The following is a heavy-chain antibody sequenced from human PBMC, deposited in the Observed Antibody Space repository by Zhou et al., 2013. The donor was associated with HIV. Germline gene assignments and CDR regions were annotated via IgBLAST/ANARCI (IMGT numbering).Heavy chain of an antibody. CDR3: ASGYCSSTSCSVGDY. V-gene: IGHV1-69*04. D-gene: IGHD2-2*01. Sequence: QVQLVQSGAEVKKPGSSVKVSCKASGGTFSSYAISWVRQAPGQGLEWMGRIIPILGIANYAQKFQGRVTITADKSTSTAYMELSSLRSEDTAVYYCASGYCSSTSCSVGDYWGQGTLVTVSS. J-gene: IGHJ4*02. CDR1: GGTFSSYA. CDR2: IIPILGIA.